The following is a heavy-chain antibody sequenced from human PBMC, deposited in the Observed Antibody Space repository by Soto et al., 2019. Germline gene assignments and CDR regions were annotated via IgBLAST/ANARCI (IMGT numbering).Heavy chain of an antibody. CDR2: IIPIFGTA. D-gene: IGHD6-19*01. J-gene: IGHJ4*02. V-gene: IGHV1-69*13. CDR3: ARTGYSSGWYGDY. CDR1: GTFSSYA. Sequence: GASVKVSARLGGTFSSYAISWVRQAPGQGLEWMGGIIPIFGTANYAQKFQGRVTITADESTSTAYMELSSLRSEDTAVYYCARTGYSSGWYGDYWGQGTLVTVSS.